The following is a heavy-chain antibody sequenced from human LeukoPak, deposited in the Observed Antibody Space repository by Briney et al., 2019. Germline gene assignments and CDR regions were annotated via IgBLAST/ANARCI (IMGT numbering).Heavy chain of an antibody. J-gene: IGHJ4*02. D-gene: IGHD5-18*01. V-gene: IGHV4-39*07. CDR2: IYYSGST. CDR3: ARDVRGYSYGGSYDY. CDR1: GGSISSSSYY. Sequence: PSETLSLTCTVSGGSISSSSYYWGWIRQPPGKGLEWIGTIYYSGSTYYKSSLKSRVTISADTSKNQFSLKLNSVTAADTAVYYCARDVRGYSYGGSYDYWGQGTLVTVSS.